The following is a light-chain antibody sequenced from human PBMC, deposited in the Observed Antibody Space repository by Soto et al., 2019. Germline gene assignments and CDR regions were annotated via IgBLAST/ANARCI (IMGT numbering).Light chain of an antibody. CDR3: SSYASIGGSHVV. J-gene: IGLJ2*01. V-gene: IGLV2-8*01. CDR1: SSDVGGYNY. CDR2: EVS. Sequence: QSVLTQPPSASGSPGQSVTISCTGTSSDVGGYNYVSWYQQYPGKAPKLMIHEVSKRPSGVPDRFSGSKSGNTASLTVSGLQAEDEATYYCSSYASIGGSHVVFGGGTKLTVL.